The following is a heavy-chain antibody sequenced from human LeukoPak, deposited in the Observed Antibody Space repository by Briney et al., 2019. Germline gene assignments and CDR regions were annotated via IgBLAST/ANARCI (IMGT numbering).Heavy chain of an antibody. J-gene: IGHJ4*02. CDR2: IYHSGST. Sequence: SETLSLTCAVYSGSFSGYYWSWIRQPPGEGLEWIEEIYHSGSTNYNPSLKSRVTISVDTSKNQFSLKLNSVTAADTAVYYCARGFATMVRGVVLDFWGQGTLVTVSS. V-gene: IGHV4-34*01. D-gene: IGHD3-10*01. CDR3: ARGFATMVRGVVLDF. CDR1: SGSFSGYY.